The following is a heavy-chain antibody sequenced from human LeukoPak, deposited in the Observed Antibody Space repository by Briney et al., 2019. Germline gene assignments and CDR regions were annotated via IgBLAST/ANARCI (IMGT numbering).Heavy chain of an antibody. V-gene: IGHV3-23*01. CDR1: GFTFSSYA. CDR2: ISGSGSSA. CDR3: AKSRGWNGGAYYYYGMDV. D-gene: IGHD1-1*01. J-gene: IGHJ6*02. Sequence: PGGSLRLSCVASGFTFSSYAMSWVRQAPGKGLEWVSSISGSGSSAYYVDSVKGRVTISRDNSKNTLYLQMNSLRAEGTAIYYCAKSRGWNGGAYYYYGMDVWGQGTTVTVSS.